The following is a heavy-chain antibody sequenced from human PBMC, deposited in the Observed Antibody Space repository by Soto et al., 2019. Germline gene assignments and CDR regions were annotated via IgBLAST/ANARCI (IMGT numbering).Heavy chain of an antibody. CDR2: IYYSGST. V-gene: IGHV4-59*01. CDR3: ARELRSSGWYYFDY. Sequence: QVQLQESGPGLVKPSETLSLTCTVSGGSISSYYWSWIGQPPGKGLEWIGYIYYSGSTNYNPSLKSRVTISVDTSKNQFSLKLSSVTAADTAVYYCARELRSSGWYYFDYWGQGTLVTVSS. CDR1: GGSISSYY. J-gene: IGHJ4*02. D-gene: IGHD6-19*01.